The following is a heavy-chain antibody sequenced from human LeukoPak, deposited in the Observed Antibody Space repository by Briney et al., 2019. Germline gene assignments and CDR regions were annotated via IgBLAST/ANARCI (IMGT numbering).Heavy chain of an antibody. CDR2: IYHSGST. J-gene: IGHJ5*02. CDR3: ARDRRAETLFDP. CDR1: GDSISSSNW. V-gene: IGHV4-4*02. Sequence: SETLSLTCAVSGDSISSSNWWSWVRQPPGKGLEWIGEIYHSGSTNYNPSLKSRVTISVDKSKNQVSLKLSSVTAADTAVYYCARDRRAETLFDPWGQGTLVTVSS.